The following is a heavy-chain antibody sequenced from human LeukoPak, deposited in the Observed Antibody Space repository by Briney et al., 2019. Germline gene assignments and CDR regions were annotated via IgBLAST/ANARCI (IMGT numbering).Heavy chain of an antibody. CDR1: GYTLTELS. Sequence: ASVKVSCKVSGYTLTELSMHWVRQAPGKGLEWMGGFDPEDGETIYAQKFQGRVTMTEDTSTDTAYMELSSLRSEDTAVYYCATMGLVGANVGWFDPWGQGALVTVSS. J-gene: IGHJ5*02. CDR3: ATMGLVGANVGWFDP. D-gene: IGHD1-26*01. V-gene: IGHV1-24*01. CDR2: FDPEDGET.